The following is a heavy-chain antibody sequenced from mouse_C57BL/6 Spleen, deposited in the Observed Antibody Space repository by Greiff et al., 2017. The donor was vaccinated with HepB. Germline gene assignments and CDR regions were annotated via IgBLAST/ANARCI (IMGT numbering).Heavy chain of an antibody. CDR2: IDPSDSYT. J-gene: IGHJ2*01. D-gene: IGHD6-1*01. Sequence: QVQLQQSGAELVMPGASVKLSCKASGYTFTSYWMHWVKQRPGQGLEWIGEIDPSDSYTNYNQKFKGKSTLTVDKSSSTAYMQLSSLTSEDSAVYYCARTTSQGFDYWGQGTTLSVAS. V-gene: IGHV1-69*01. CDR3: ARTTSQGFDY. CDR1: GYTFTSYW.